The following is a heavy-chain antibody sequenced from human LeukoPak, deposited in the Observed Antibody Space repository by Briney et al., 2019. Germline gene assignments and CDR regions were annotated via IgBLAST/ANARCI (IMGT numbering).Heavy chain of an antibody. CDR1: GFTFSNSG. D-gene: IGHD1-26*01. V-gene: IGHV3-30*02. Sequence: GGSLRLSCAASGFTFSNSGMHWVRQAPGKGLEWVSFLRYDGSSKFYTDSVQGRFTIFRDNSKNTLYLQMNSLRAEDTAVYYCARDGGGSGGSYQGYWGQGTLVTVSS. CDR3: ARDGGGSGGSYQGY. J-gene: IGHJ4*02. CDR2: LRYDGSSK.